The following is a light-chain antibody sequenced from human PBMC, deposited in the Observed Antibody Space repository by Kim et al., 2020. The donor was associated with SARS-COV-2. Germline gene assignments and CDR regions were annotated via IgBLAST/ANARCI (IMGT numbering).Light chain of an antibody. J-gene: IGKJ4*01. Sequence: PGERATLSCRASQSVSTYLAWYQQKPGQAPRLLIYDASNRATGVPARFSGSGSGTDLTLTISSLQSEDFAVYYCQQRSNWPPALTFGGGTKVDIK. V-gene: IGKV3-11*01. CDR1: QSVSTY. CDR3: QQRSNWPPALT. CDR2: DAS.